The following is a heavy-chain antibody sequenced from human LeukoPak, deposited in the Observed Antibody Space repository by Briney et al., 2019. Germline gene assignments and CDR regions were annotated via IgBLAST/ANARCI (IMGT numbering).Heavy chain of an antibody. V-gene: IGHV3-48*03. CDR3: AKEELRRITMWGYMDV. CDR1: GFTFSSYE. Sequence: GGSLRLSCAGSGFTFSSYEMNWVRQAPGKGLEWVSYISSSGSTRYYADSVKGRFTVSRDNAKNSLYLQMNSLRAEDTAVYYCAKEELRRITMWGYMDVWGKGTTVTISS. CDR2: ISSSGSTR. J-gene: IGHJ6*03. D-gene: IGHD3-10*02.